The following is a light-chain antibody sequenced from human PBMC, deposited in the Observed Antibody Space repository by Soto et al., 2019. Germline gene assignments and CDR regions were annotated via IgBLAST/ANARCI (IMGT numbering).Light chain of an antibody. J-gene: IGKJ4*01. CDR3: QHRSNLPSVT. CDR2: DAS. Sequence: EIVLTQSPTTLSLSPGDRATLSCRASQSLSSSLAWYRHQPGQAPRLLIYDASSRATGIPGRFSGSGSGTHFTLTISSLQPEDFGVYYCQHRSNLPSVTFGGGTKVEIK. V-gene: IGKV3-11*01. CDR1: QSLSSS.